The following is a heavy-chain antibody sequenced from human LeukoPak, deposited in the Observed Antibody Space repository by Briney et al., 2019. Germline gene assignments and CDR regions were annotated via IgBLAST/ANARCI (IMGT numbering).Heavy chain of an antibody. CDR1: GGSISSYY. D-gene: IGHD1-26*01. CDR2: IYTSGST. J-gene: IGHJ4*02. Sequence: SETLSLTCTVSGGSISSYYWSWIRQPAGKGLEWIGRIYTSGSTNYNPSLKSRVTISVDKSKNQFSLNLSSVTAADTAVYYCAGQNPSGSYGYYFDYWGQGTLVTVSS. V-gene: IGHV4-4*07. CDR3: AGQNPSGSYGYYFDY.